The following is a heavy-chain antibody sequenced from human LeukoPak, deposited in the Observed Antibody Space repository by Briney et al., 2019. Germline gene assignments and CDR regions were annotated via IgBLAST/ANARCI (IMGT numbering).Heavy chain of an antibody. CDR1: GGSISRGGYH. CDR2: IYYSGST. CDR3: ARDQSGGYYFDY. J-gene: IGHJ4*02. Sequence: SETLSLTCTASGGSISRGGYHWSWIRQPPGKGLEWIGYIYYSGSTSYNPSLKSRVTISVDTSKNQFSLKLSSVTAADTAVYHCARDQSGGYYFDYWGQGTLVTVSS. D-gene: IGHD3-10*01. V-gene: IGHV4-61*08.